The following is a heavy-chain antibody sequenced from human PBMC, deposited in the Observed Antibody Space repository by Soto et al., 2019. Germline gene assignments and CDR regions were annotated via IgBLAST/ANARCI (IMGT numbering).Heavy chain of an antibody. CDR3: ARPSRPYDFWSGPFDP. D-gene: IGHD3-3*01. Sequence: GGSLRIASSASGCTCRSNSMNWVRQAPGKGLEWVSYISSSSSTIYYADSVKGRFTISRDNAKNSLYLQMNSLRDEDTAVYYCARPSRPYDFWSGPFDPWGQGTLVTVSS. CDR1: GCTCRSNS. CDR2: ISSSSSTI. J-gene: IGHJ5*02. V-gene: IGHV3-48*02.